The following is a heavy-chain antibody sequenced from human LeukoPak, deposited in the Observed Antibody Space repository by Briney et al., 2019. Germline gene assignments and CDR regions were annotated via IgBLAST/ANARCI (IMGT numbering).Heavy chain of an antibody. V-gene: IGHV4-39*01. J-gene: IGHJ5*02. CDR3: ARRIGITMVRGVIYFRNWFDP. D-gene: IGHD3-10*01. CDR2: IYYSGST. CDR1: GGSISSSNYY. Sequence: SETLSLTCTVSGGSISSSNYYWGWIRQPPGKGLEWIGSIYYSGSTYYNPSLKSRVTISVDTSKNQFSLKLSSVTAADTAVYYCARRIGITMVRGVIYFRNWFDPWGQGTLVTVSS.